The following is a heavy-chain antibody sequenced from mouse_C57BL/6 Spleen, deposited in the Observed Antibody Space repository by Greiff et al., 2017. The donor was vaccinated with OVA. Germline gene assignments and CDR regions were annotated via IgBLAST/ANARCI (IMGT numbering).Heavy chain of an antibody. Sequence: VQLQQSGPELVKPGASVKIPCKASGYTFTDYNMAWVKQSHGKSLEWIGDINPNTGGTIYNQKFKGKATLTVDKSSSTAYMELRSLTSEDTAVYYCARYGNYESAMDYWGQGTSVTVSS. CDR2: INPNTGGT. D-gene: IGHD2-1*01. CDR3: ARYGNYESAMDY. CDR1: GYTFTDYN. J-gene: IGHJ4*01. V-gene: IGHV1-18*01.